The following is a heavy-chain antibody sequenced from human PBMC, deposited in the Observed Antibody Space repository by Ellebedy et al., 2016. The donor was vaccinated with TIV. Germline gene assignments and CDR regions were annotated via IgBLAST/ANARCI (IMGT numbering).Heavy chain of an antibody. D-gene: IGHD3-22*01. CDR1: GYTFTGYY. J-gene: IGHJ4*02. Sequence: AASVKVSCKASGYTFTGYYMHWVRQAPGQGLEWMGWINPNSGGTNYAQKFQGRVTMTRDTSISTVYMELSRLRSDDTAVYYCARDYYDSSGYYYWGQGTLVTVSS. CDR2: INPNSGGT. V-gene: IGHV1-2*02. CDR3: ARDYYDSSGYYY.